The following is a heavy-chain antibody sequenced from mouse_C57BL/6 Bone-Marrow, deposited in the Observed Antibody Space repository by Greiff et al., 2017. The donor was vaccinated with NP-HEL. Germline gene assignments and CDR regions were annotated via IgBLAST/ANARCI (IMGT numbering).Heavy chain of an antibody. Sequence: DVMLVESGGGLVQPGGSLKLSCAASGFTFSDYYMYWVRQTPEKRLEWVAYISNGGGSTYYPDTVKGRFTISRDNAKNTLYLQMSRLKSEDTAMYYCARRGSSHSYYAMDYWGQGTSVTVSS. D-gene: IGHD1-1*01. CDR1: GFTFSDYY. CDR2: ISNGGGST. V-gene: IGHV5-12*01. J-gene: IGHJ4*01. CDR3: ARRGSSHSYYAMDY.